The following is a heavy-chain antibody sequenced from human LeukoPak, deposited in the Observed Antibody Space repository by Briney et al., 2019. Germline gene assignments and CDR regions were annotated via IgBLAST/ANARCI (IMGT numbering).Heavy chain of an antibody. V-gene: IGHV1-69*04. J-gene: IGHJ4*02. Sequence: VASVKVSCKASGGTFTGYAISWVRQAPGQGLEWMGRIIPILGIANYAQKFQGRVTITEDKSTSPAYMELSSLRSEDTAVYYCARDLAVYYDSSGYSPFDYWGQGTLVTVSS. CDR3: ARDLAVYYDSSGYSPFDY. D-gene: IGHD3-22*01. CDR1: GGTFTGYA. CDR2: IIPILGIA.